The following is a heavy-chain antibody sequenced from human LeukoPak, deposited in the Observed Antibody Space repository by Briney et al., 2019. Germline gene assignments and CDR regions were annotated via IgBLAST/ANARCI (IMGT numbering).Heavy chain of an antibody. CDR2: INSDGTTT. J-gene: IGHJ4*02. CDR1: GFTFSNYW. Sequence: GSLRLSCAASGFTFSNYWMHWVRQAPEKGLVWVSRINSDGTTTTYADSVKGRFTISRDDAKNSLYLQMNSLRAEDTAVYYCARTATDTGEFDYWGQGTLVTVSS. CDR3: ARTATDTGEFDY. V-gene: IGHV3-74*01. D-gene: IGHD6-13*01.